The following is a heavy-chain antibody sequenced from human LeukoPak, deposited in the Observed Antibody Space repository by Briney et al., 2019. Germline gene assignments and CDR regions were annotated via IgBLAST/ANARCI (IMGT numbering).Heavy chain of an antibody. CDR2: INHSGST. CDR1: GGSFSGYY. Sequence: SETLSLTCAVYGGSFSGYYWSWIRQPPGKGLEWIGEINHSGSTNYNPSLKSRVTISVDTSKNQFSLKLSSVTAADTAVYYRARAGSYYYYYYGMDVWGQGTTVTVSS. V-gene: IGHV4-34*01. J-gene: IGHJ6*02. CDR3: ARAGSYYYYYYGMDV. D-gene: IGHD3-16*02.